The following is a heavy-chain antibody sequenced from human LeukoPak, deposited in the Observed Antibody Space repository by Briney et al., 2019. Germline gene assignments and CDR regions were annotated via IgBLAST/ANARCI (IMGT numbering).Heavy chain of an antibody. D-gene: IGHD3-22*01. CDR1: GFTFSSYA. V-gene: IGHV3-23*01. CDR2: ISGSGGST. J-gene: IGHJ4*02. CDR3: AREPYYYDSSGFYFDY. Sequence: GGSLRLSCAASGFTFSSYAMSWVRQAPGKGLEWVSAISGSGGSTYYADSVKGRFTISRDNAKNSLYLQMNSLRAEDTAVYYCAREPYYYDSSGFYFDYWGQGTLVTVSS.